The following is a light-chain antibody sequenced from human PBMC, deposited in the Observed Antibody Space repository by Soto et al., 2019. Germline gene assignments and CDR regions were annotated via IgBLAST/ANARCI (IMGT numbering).Light chain of an antibody. CDR3: QQYTQWHT. J-gene: IGKJ3*01. Sequence: EIVMTQSPVTLSVSPGERATLSCRASQSLGGNVAWYQQKPGQGPRLLIFGASTRATGVPARFSGSGSGTEFTLTITSLQSDDYAVYYCQQYTQWHTFGPGTTVDIK. CDR2: GAS. CDR1: QSLGGN. V-gene: IGKV3-15*01.